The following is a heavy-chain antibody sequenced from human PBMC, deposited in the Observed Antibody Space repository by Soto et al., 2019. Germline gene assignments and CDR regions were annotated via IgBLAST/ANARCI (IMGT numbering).Heavy chain of an antibody. V-gene: IGHV4-59*01. D-gene: IGHD5-18*01. CDR2: VFYKGNT. CDR3: ARSGDSFGFTDY. J-gene: IGHJ4*02. Sequence: SETLSLTCTVSGGSITGYYWTWIRQPPGKGLEWIGYVFYKGNTNYNPSLKSRVTISVDTSANQFSLRLSSVTAADTAVYYCARSGDSFGFTDYWGQGTLVTV. CDR1: GGSITGYY.